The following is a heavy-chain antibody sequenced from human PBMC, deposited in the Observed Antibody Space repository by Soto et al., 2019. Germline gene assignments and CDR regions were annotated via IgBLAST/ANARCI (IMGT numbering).Heavy chain of an antibody. V-gene: IGHV4-39*01. CDR2: IYYSGST. D-gene: IGHD2-15*01. J-gene: IGHJ5*02. CDR1: GGSISSSSYY. CDR3: AAQDIVVVVAAP. Sequence: QLQLQESGPGLVKPSETLSLTCTVSGGSISSSSYYWGWIRQPPGKGLEWIGSIYYSGSTYYNPSLKRRVTISVDTSKNQFSLKLSSVTAADTAVYYCAAQDIVVVVAAPWGQGTLVTVSS.